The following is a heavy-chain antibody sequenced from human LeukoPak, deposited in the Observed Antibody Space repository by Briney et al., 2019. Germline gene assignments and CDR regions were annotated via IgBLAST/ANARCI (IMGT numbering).Heavy chain of an antibody. CDR3: ARGPPRGKYYYMDV. CDR2: IGTASDT. CDR1: GFTFSSFD. Sequence: GGSLRLSCAASGFTFSSFDMHWVRQPTGQGLEWVSTIGTASDTYYPGSVEGRFTLSRDNAKNSLYLQMNSLTAGGTAEYYCARGPPRGKYYYMDVWGKGTTVTVSS. J-gene: IGHJ6*03. V-gene: IGHV3-13*01. D-gene: IGHD1-1*01.